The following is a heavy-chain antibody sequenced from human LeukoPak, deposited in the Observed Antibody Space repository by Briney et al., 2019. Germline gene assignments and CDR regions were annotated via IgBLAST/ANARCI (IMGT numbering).Heavy chain of an antibody. CDR3: ARAPVGQQLANWFDP. CDR2: IWYDGSNK. Sequence: GGSLRLSCAASGFTFSSYGMHWVRQAPGKGLEWVAVIWYDGSNKYYADSVKGRFTISRDNSKNTLYLQMNSLRAEDTAVYYCARAPVGQQLANWFDPWGQGTLVTVSS. CDR1: GFTFSSYG. V-gene: IGHV3-33*01. D-gene: IGHD6-13*01. J-gene: IGHJ5*02.